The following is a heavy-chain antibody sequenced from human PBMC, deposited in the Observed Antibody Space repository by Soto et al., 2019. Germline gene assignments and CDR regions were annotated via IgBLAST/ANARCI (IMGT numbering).Heavy chain of an antibody. CDR2: INHSGST. CDR3: ARIVEMALQLVAFDI. J-gene: IGHJ3*02. Sequence: NPSETLSLTCAVYGGSFSGYYWSWIRQPPGKGLEWIGEINHSGSTNYNPSLKSRVTISVDTSKNQFSLKLSSVTAADTAVYYCARIVEMALQLVAFDIWGQGTMVTVSS. D-gene: IGHD3-22*01. V-gene: IGHV4-34*01. CDR1: GGSFSGYY.